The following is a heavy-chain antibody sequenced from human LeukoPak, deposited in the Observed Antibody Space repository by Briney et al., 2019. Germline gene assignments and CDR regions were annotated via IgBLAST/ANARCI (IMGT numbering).Heavy chain of an antibody. D-gene: IGHD2-15*01. CDR1: GDSISSDTYY. Sequence: SQTLSLTCTVSGDSISSDTYYWSWIRQPAGKGLEWIGRIYASGNSNYNASLKSRVTISIDTSKNQFSLRLSSVIAADTAVYYCAGTRRYCGGGSCYNWFDPWGQGTLVTVSS. J-gene: IGHJ5*02. CDR3: AGTRRYCGGGSCYNWFDP. CDR2: IYASGNS. V-gene: IGHV4-61*02.